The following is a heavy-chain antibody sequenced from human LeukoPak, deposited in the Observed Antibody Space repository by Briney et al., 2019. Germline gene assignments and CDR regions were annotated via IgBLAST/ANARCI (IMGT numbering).Heavy chain of an antibody. J-gene: IGHJ3*02. V-gene: IGHV4-34*01. CDR2: INHSGST. D-gene: IGHD2-2*01. Sequence: PSETLSLTCAVYGGSFSGYYWSWIRQPPGKGLEWIGEINHSGSTNYNPSLKSRVTISVDTSKNQFSLKLSSVTAADTAVYYCARSLGGCSSTSCPYAFDIWGQGTMVTVSS. CDR1: GGSFSGYY. CDR3: ARSLGGCSSTSCPYAFDI.